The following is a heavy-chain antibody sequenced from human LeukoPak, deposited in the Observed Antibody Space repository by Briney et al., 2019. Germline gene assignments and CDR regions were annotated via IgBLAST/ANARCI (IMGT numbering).Heavy chain of an antibody. D-gene: IGHD1-26*01. CDR3: ARVHYSGSYFSQNYFDY. Sequence: ASVKVSCKASGYTITSYDINWVRQATGQGLEWMGSMNPNSGNTDYAQKFQGRVTMTRDTSTSTAYMELSSLRSEDTAVYYCARVHYSGSYFSQNYFDYWGQGTLVTVSS. CDR1: GYTITSYD. CDR2: MNPNSGNT. V-gene: IGHV1-8*01. J-gene: IGHJ4*02.